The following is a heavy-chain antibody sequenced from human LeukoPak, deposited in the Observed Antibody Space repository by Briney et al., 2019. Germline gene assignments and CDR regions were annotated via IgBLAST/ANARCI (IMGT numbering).Heavy chain of an antibody. V-gene: IGHV1-18*01. CDR2: ISTYNANT. Sequence: ASVTVSCQASRGTFSSYAISWVRQAPGQGREWMGWISTYNANTNYAQKFQGRVTMTTDTSTSTAYMELRSLRSDDTAFDYCAGARDSSSWYNSWGQGTLVTVSS. D-gene: IGHD6-13*01. CDR3: AGARDSSSWYNS. J-gene: IGHJ5*01. CDR1: RGTFSSYA.